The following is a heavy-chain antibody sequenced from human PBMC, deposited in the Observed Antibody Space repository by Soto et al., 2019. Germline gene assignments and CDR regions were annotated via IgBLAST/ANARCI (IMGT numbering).Heavy chain of an antibody. Sequence: QITLKESGPTLVKPTQTLTLTCTFSGFSLSTTAEGVGWIRQPPGKALEWLALIYWDDDERYSPSLKGRLTNTKDTSKSQVGLTMTNVDPVDTATYYCAHGSCSSADCYPNPYLDYWGQGILVTVSS. CDR3: AHGSCSSADCYPNPYLDY. CDR1: GFSLSTTAEG. CDR2: IYWDDDE. V-gene: IGHV2-5*02. D-gene: IGHD2-2*01. J-gene: IGHJ4*02.